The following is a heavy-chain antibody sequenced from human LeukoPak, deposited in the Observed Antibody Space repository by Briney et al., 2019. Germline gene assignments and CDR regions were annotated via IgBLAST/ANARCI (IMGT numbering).Heavy chain of an antibody. J-gene: IGHJ5*02. D-gene: IGHD1-26*01. CDR2: ISGSGGST. V-gene: IGHV3-23*01. CDR1: GFTVSSYY. CDR3: AKDSRGSYSS. Sequence: PGGSLKLSCVVSGFTVSSYYMSWVRQAPGKGLEWVSAISGSGGSTYYADSVKGRFTISRDNSKNTLYLQMNSLRAEDTAVYYCAKDSRGSYSSWGQGTLVTVSS.